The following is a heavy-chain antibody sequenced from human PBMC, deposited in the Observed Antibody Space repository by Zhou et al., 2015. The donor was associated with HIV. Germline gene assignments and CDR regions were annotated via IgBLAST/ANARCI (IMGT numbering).Heavy chain of an antibody. CDR3: ARDRGDCSSGRCYSDYPDN. CDR1: GFTFSDHW. V-gene: IGHV3-11*01. D-gene: IGHD2-15*01. CDR2: IHGTYVNK. Sequence: QVQLVESGGDLVKPGGSLRLSCTASGFTFSDHWMGWIRQAPGKGLEWLSHIHGTYVNKYYADSVKGRFTISRDNAKNSLTLQMDSLRDDDTATYFCARDRGDCSSGRCYSDYPDNWGPGTLVIVSS. J-gene: IGHJ4*02.